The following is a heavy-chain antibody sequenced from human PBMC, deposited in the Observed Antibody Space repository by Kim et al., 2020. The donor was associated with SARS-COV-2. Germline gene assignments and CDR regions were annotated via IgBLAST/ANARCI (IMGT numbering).Heavy chain of an antibody. Sequence: SVEGRFTTSRDNSKNTLYLQMNSLRAEDTAVYYCARGAFSGYNNHFYFDYWGQGTLVTVSS. CDR3: ARGAFSGYNNHFYFDY. D-gene: IGHD5-12*01. V-gene: IGHV3-30*01. J-gene: IGHJ4*02.